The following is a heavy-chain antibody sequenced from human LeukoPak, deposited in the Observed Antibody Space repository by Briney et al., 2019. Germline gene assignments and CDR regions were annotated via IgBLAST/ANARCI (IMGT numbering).Heavy chain of an antibody. Sequence: GGSLRLSCAASGFSFDDYGMSWVRQAPGKGLEWVSGINYNGGSTAYADSVKGRFTISRDNAKNSLYLQMNGLRAEDTAFYYCAREGSGEFCTNTSCYTAWFFDLWGRGTLDAVSS. CDR3: AREGSGEFCTNTSCYTAWFFDL. CDR2: INYNGGST. J-gene: IGHJ2*01. CDR1: GFSFDDYG. D-gene: IGHD2-2*02. V-gene: IGHV3-20*04.